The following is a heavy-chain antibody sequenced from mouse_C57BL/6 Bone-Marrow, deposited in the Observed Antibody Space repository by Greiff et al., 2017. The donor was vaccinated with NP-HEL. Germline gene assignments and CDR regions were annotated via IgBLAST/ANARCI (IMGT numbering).Heavy chain of an antibody. CDR1: GFNIKNTY. CDR3: ARGATAGVYFDY. Sequence: EVQGVESVAELVRPGASVKLSCTASGFNIKNTYMHWVKQRPEQGLEWIGRIDPANGNTKYAPKFQGKATITADTSSNTAYLQLSSLTSEDTAIYYCARGATAGVYFDYWGQGTTLTVSS. V-gene: IGHV14-3*01. D-gene: IGHD1-2*01. CDR2: IDPANGNT. J-gene: IGHJ2*01.